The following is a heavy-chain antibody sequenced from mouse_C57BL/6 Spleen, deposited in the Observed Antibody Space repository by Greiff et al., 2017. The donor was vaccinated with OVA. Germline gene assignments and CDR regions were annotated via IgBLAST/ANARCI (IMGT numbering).Heavy chain of an antibody. J-gene: IGHJ4*01. CDR1: GYTFTSYW. D-gene: IGHD1-1*01. V-gene: IGHV1-7*01. CDR3: ARERDGSRGAMDY. Sequence: VQLQQSGAELAKPGASVKLSCKASGYTFTSYWMHWVKQRPGQGLEWIGYINPSSGYTKYNQKFKDKATLTADKSSSTAYMQLSSLTYEDSAVYYCARERDGSRGAMDYWGQGTSVTVSS. CDR2: INPSSGYT.